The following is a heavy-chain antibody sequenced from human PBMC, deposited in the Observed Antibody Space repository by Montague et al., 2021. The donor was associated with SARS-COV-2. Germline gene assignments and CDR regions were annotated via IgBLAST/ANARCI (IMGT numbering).Heavy chain of an antibody. J-gene: IGHJ6*02. V-gene: IGHV6-1*01. CDR2: TYFRYKWYN. D-gene: IGHD1-1*01. CDR1: GDSVAKNSAT. CDR3: TSGREGNYNVMDV. Sequence: CAISGDSVAKNSATSKWHTSALSRGFEFLCRTYFRYKWYNDYAVSVRGRVTINPDTSKNQFSLQLNSVTPEDTAIYYCTSGREGNYNVMDVWGQGTTVTVSS.